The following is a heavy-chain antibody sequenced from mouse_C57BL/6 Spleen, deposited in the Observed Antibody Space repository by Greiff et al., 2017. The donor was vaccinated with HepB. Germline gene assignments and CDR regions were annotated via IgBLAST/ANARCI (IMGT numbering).Heavy chain of an antibody. D-gene: IGHD2-4*01. CDR3: ARRPYYDYDWRYFDV. Sequence: QVQLQQSDAELVKPGASVKISCKVSGYTFTDHTIHWMKQRPEQGLEWIGYIYPRDGSTKYNEKFKGKATLTADKSSSTAYMQLNSLTSEDSAVYFWARRPYYDYDWRYFDVWGTGTTVTVSS. CDR2: IYPRDGST. J-gene: IGHJ1*03. V-gene: IGHV1-78*01. CDR1: GYTFTDHT.